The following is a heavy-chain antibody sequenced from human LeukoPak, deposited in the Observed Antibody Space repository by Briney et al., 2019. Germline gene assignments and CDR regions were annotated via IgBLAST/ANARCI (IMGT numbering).Heavy chain of an antibody. J-gene: IGHJ5*02. CDR1: GFTFSIFG. Sequence: GGSLRLPCTASGFTFSIFGMHWVRQAPGKGLEWVAAILNDGRHKDHAESVRCRFSIPSDNFKNTLYLHMTSLRPEDTAVYYCTSPDTADPWGQGTLVTVSS. CDR3: TSPDTADP. D-gene: IGHD5-18*01. CDR2: ILNDGRHK. V-gene: IGHV3-30*03.